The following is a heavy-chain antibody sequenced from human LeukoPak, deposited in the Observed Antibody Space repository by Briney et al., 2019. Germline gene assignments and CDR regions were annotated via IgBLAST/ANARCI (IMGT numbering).Heavy chain of an antibody. D-gene: IGHD3-3*01. V-gene: IGHV3-23*01. Sequence: GGSLRLSCAASGFTFSSYAMSWVRQAPGKGLEWVSTISNSDYSTYYADSVKGRFTISRANSKNTLYLQMNSLRAEDTAVYYCALLRFLEWFIYYWGQGTLVTVSS. CDR3: ALLRFLEWFIYY. CDR1: GFTFSSYA. J-gene: IGHJ4*02. CDR2: ISNSDYST.